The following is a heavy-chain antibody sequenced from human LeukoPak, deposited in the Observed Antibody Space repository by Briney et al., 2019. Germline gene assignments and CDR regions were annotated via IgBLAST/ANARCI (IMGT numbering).Heavy chain of an antibody. J-gene: IGHJ6*03. CDR1: SYSSNSGYY. Sequence: SETLSLTCTVSSYSSNSGYYWGWIRQPPGKGLECIGFIYYSETTNYNPSFKSRVTISVDTSKNQFSLKLNSVTAADTAVYYCARFPGGAEYRHYYYMDVWGKGTTVTVSS. D-gene: IGHD1-14*01. CDR3: ARFPGGAEYRHYYYMDV. V-gene: IGHV4-61*08. CDR2: IYYSETT.